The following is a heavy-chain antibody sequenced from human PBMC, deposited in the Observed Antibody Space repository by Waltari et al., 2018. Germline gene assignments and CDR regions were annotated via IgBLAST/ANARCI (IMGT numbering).Heavy chain of an antibody. CDR3: ARARDWNDGVGYGMDV. CDR1: GYSFTNYY. CDR2: IKPNSGGA. Sequence: QVQLVQSGAEVKKPGASVKVSCKASGYSFTNYYMNWVRQGPGEGLGWMGWIKPNSGGAKDGPKLQGWVTMTRDTSVSTAYMELRRLGADDTAVYYWARARDWNDGVGYGMDVWGQGTTVTVSS. V-gene: IGHV1-2*04. J-gene: IGHJ6*02. D-gene: IGHD1-1*01.